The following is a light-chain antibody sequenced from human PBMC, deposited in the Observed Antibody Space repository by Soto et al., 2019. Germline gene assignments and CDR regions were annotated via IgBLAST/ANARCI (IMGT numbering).Light chain of an antibody. Sequence: QSALTQPASVSGSPGQSITISCTGSRSDIGGFNYVSWYQQHPGKAPKVLIYEVTARPSGVSNRFSGSKSGNTASLTISGLQTDDEADYLCISYTIRSSFYVFGTGTKANVL. CDR2: EVT. J-gene: IGLJ1*01. CDR3: ISYTIRSSFYV. CDR1: RSDIGGFNY. V-gene: IGLV2-14*01.